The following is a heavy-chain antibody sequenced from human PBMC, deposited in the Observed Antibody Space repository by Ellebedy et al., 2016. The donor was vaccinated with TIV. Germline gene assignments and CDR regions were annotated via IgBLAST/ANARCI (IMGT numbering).Heavy chain of an antibody. Sequence: GESLKISCAASGFTFSSYSMNWVRQAPGKGLEWVSSISSSSTYIYYADSLKGRFTISRDNAENSLYLQMNTLRAEDTAVYYCARGADSSSPSRYYGMDVWGRGTTVTVSS. CDR2: ISSSSTYI. CDR3: ARGADSSSPSRYYGMDV. D-gene: IGHD6-6*01. CDR1: GFTFSSYS. V-gene: IGHV3-21*01. J-gene: IGHJ6*02.